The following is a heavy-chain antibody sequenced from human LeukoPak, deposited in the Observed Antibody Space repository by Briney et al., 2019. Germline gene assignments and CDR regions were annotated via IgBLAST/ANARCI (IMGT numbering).Heavy chain of an antibody. V-gene: IGHV3-11*04. D-gene: IGHD7-27*01. CDR1: GFTFSDYY. CDR2: ISSSGSSI. Sequence: GVLRLSCAASGFTFSDYYMTWIRQAPGKGLEWLSHISSSGSSIYYTDSVKGRFAISRDNAKNSLYLQMNYLRAEDTAVYYCARGNGDYDAFDIWGQGTMVTVSS. J-gene: IGHJ3*02. CDR3: ARGNGDYDAFDI.